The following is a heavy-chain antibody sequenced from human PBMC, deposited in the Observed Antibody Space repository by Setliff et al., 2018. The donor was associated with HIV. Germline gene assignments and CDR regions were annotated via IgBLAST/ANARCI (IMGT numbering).Heavy chain of an antibody. D-gene: IGHD3-10*01. CDR3: ARSVYMVSFYFDY. CDR1: DSGTYY. J-gene: IGHJ4*02. Sequence: SETLSLTCTVSDSGTYYWSWIRQPAGKGLEWIGRVSSRGDTNYNPSLKSRVTMSVDTSKNQFSLKLSSVTAADTAVYYCARSVYMVSFYFDYWGQGTLVTVSS. V-gene: IGHV4-4*07. CDR2: VSSRGDT.